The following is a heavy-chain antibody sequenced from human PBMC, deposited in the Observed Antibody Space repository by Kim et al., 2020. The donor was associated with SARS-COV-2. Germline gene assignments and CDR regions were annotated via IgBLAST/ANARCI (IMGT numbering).Heavy chain of an antibody. CDR2: ISGSGGST. D-gene: IGHD3-10*01. CDR3: ATLSGGYYYGMDV. CDR1: GFTFSSYA. V-gene: IGHV3-23*01. Sequence: GGSLRLSCAASGFTFSSYAMSWVRQAPGKGLEWVSAISGSGGSTYYADSVKGRFTISRDNSKNTLYLQMNSLRAEDTAVYCCATLSGGYYYGMDVWGQGTTVTVSS. J-gene: IGHJ6*02.